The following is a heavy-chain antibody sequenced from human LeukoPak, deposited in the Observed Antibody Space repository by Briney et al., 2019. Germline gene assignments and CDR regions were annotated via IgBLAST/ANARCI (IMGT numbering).Heavy chain of an antibody. CDR3: GRGGHYFDP. Sequence: PSETLSLTCVVSGGSISGHYWSWIRQPPGEGLEWIGYISDSGSTTYNLSLESRVNILVDTSKNQFSLKLRSVTAADTAVYFCGRGGHYFDPWGQGTLVTVSS. J-gene: IGHJ5*02. V-gene: IGHV4-59*11. CDR1: GGSISGHY. CDR2: ISDSGST. D-gene: IGHD1-26*01.